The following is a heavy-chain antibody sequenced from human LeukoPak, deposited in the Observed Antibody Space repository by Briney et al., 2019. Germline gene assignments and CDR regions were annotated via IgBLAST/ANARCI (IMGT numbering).Heavy chain of an antibody. J-gene: IGHJ5*02. Sequence: GGSLRLSCAASGFTFSSYGMHWVRQAPGKGLEWVAVISYDGSNKYYADSVKGRFTISRDNSKNTLYLQMNSLRAEDTAVYYCAKADSSSPNWFDPWGQGTLVTVSS. CDR3: AKADSSSPNWFDP. CDR1: GFTFSSYG. CDR2: ISYDGSNK. D-gene: IGHD6-13*01. V-gene: IGHV3-30*18.